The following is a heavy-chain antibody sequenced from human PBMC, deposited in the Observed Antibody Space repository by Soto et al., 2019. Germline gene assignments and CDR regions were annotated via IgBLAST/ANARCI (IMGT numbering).Heavy chain of an antibody. Sequence: GGSLRLSCAASGFTFSSYGMHWVRQAPGKGLEWVAVIWYDGSNKYYADSVKGRFTISRDNSKNTLYLQMNSLRAEDTAVYYCARATVLLWFGEAPGAFDIWGQGTMVTVSS. J-gene: IGHJ3*02. D-gene: IGHD3-10*01. CDR2: IWYDGSNK. CDR3: ARATVLLWFGEAPGAFDI. V-gene: IGHV3-33*01. CDR1: GFTFSSYG.